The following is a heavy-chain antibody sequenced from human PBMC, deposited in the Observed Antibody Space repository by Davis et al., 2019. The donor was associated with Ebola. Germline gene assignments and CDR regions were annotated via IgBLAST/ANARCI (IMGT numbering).Heavy chain of an antibody. J-gene: IGHJ4*02. D-gene: IGHD7-27*01. CDR2: IYPGDSDT. CDR3: ASRRGSNWGFDN. Sequence: GASLKISCKGSGYSFTNYWIGWVRQMPGKGLEWMGIIYPGDSDTRYRPSFQGQVTISAAQSISTAYLQWNSLKASDTAMYYCASRRGSNWGFDNWGQGTLVTVSS. CDR1: GYSFTNYW. V-gene: IGHV5-51*01.